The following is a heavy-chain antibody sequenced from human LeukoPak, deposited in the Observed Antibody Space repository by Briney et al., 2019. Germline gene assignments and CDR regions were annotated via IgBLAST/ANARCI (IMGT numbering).Heavy chain of an antibody. CDR3: ARDFSGFTVTPYFDY. V-gene: IGHV3-30*03. CDR1: GFTFSSYG. J-gene: IGHJ4*02. CDR2: ISYDGSTK. Sequence: GGSLRLSCAASGFTFSSYGMHWVRQAQGKGLEWVAVISYDGSTKYHADSVKGRFTITRDNSKNTLYLQMNSLRAEDTAVYYCARDFSGFTVTPYFDYWGQGTLVTVSS. D-gene: IGHD4-17*01.